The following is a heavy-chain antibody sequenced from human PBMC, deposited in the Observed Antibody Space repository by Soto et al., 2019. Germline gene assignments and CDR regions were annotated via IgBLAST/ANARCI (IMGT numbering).Heavy chain of an antibody. J-gene: IGHJ3*01. CDR2: IYYSGST. V-gene: IGHV4-59*01. D-gene: IGHD2-21*01. CDR1: GDSITSYY. Sequence: SETVALTCTVSGDSITSYYWSWIRQPPGKALEWIGYIYYSGSTDNNPSLKSRVTICLDPATKQFSLKLKSFNERDASVDYCTRDIGIVSRPFDACGQRTMVTV. CDR3: TRDIGIVSRPFDA.